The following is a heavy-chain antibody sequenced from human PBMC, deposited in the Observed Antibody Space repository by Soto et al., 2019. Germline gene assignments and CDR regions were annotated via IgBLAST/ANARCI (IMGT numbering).Heavy chain of an antibody. D-gene: IGHD7-27*01. CDR2: IYYSGST. Sequence: PSETLSLTCTVSGGSISSSSYYWGWIRQPPGKGLEWIGSIYYSGSTYYNPSLKSRVTISVDTSKNQFSLKLSSVTAADTAVYYCASSALGELGTFDYWGQGTLVTVSS. CDR3: ASSALGELGTFDY. J-gene: IGHJ4*02. CDR1: GGSISSSSYY. V-gene: IGHV4-39*01.